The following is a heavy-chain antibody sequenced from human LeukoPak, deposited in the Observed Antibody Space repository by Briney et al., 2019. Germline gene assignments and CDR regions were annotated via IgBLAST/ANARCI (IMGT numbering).Heavy chain of an antibody. J-gene: IGHJ4*02. Sequence: SETLSLTCAVYGGSFSGYYWSWIRQPPGKGLEWIGEINHSGSTNYNPSLKSRVTISVDTSKNQFSLKLSSVTAADTAVYYCARRAPSRGYYRDYWGQGTLVTVSP. D-gene: IGHD3-22*01. CDR2: INHSGST. CDR1: GGSFSGYY. CDR3: ARRAPSRGYYRDY. V-gene: IGHV4-34*01.